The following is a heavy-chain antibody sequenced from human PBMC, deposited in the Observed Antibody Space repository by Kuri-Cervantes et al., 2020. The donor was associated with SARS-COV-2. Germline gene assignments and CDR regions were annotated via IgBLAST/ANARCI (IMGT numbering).Heavy chain of an antibody. CDR3: ARASGYCSGGSCSPYYYYGMDV. D-gene: IGHD2-15*01. Sequence: GESLKISCAASGFTFSSYSMNWVRQAPGKGLEWVSYISSSSTIYYADSVKGRFTISRDNAKNSLYLQMNSLRDEDTAVYYCARASGYCSGGSCSPYYYYGMDVCGQGTTVTVSS. CDR2: ISSSSTI. V-gene: IGHV3-48*02. CDR1: GFTFSSYS. J-gene: IGHJ6*02.